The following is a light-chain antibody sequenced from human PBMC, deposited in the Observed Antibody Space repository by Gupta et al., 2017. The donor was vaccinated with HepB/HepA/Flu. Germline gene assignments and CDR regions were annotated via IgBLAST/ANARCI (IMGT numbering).Light chain of an antibody. CDR3: QQYGT. J-gene: IGKJ1*01. CDR1: QSISSW. Sequence: DIQMTQSPSTLSASVGDTVTITCRASQSISSWLAWYQQKPGKAPKLLIYKASTLESGVPSRFRGGGSGTEFTLTISSLQPDDFATYYCQQYGTFGQGTKVEI. V-gene: IGKV1-5*03. CDR2: KAS.